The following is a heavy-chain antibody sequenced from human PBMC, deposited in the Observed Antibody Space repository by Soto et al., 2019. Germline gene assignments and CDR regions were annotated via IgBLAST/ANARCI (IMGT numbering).Heavy chain of an antibody. Sequence: GGSLRLSCAASGFTVSSNYMSWVRQAPGKGLEWVSVIYSGGSTYYADSVKGRFTISRHNSKNTLYLQMNSLRAEDTAVYYCARGIDYYVSGRHHRYIDVWGQGTTVTVSS. J-gene: IGHJ6*02. CDR2: IYSGGST. CDR3: ARGIDYYVSGRHHRYIDV. V-gene: IGHV3-53*04. D-gene: IGHD3-10*01. CDR1: GFTVSSNY.